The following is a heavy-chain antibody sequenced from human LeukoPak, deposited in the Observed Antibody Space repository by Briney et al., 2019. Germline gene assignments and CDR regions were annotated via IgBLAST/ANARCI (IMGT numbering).Heavy chain of an antibody. J-gene: IGHJ4*02. V-gene: IGHV4-34*01. CDR2: INHSGST. Sequence: SETLSLTCAVYGGSFSGYYWSWIRKPPGKGLEWIGEINHSGSTNYNPSLKSRVTISVDTSKNQFSLKLSPVTAADTAVYYCARGGRIAAADYWGQGTLVTVSS. D-gene: IGHD6-13*01. CDR3: ARGGRIAAADY. CDR1: GGSFSGYY.